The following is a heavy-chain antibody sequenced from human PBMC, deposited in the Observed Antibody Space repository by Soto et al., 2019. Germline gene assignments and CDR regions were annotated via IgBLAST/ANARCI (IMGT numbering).Heavy chain of an antibody. Sequence: GGSLRLSCAASGFTFSSYAMSWVRQAPGKGLEWVSAISGSGGSTYYADSVKGRFTISRDNSKNTLYLQMNSLRAEDTAVYYCAKANTKYYYDSSGYYYLAYFDYWGQGTLVTVSS. CDR2: ISGSGGST. CDR1: GFTFSSYA. V-gene: IGHV3-23*01. CDR3: AKANTKYYYDSSGYYYLAYFDY. J-gene: IGHJ4*02. D-gene: IGHD3-22*01.